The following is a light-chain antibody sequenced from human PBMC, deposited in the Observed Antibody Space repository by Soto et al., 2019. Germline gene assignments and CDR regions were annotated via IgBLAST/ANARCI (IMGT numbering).Light chain of an antibody. CDR2: EVY. CDR3: CSYAGVRGAV. V-gene: IGLV2-23*02. CDR1: SSDVGYYNL. Sequence: QSVLTQPVSVSGSPGQSVTISCTGTSSDVGYYNLVAWYQQHPGKAPKVLIYEVYKRPSGVSDRFSGSKPGNTASLTISGLQAEDEADYYCCSYAGVRGAVFGGGTQLTVL. J-gene: IGLJ7*01.